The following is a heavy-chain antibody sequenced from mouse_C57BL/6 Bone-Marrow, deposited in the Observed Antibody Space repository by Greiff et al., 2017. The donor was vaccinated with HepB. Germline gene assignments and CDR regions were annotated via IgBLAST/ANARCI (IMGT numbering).Heavy chain of an antibody. D-gene: IGHD1-1*01. CDR2: IDPANGNT. CDR3: ARSEITTESLYAMDY. Sequence: VQLQQSVAELVRPGASVKLSCTASGFNIKNTYMHWVKQRPEQGLEWIGRIDPANGNTKYAPKFQGKATITAETSSNTAYLQLSSLTSEDTAIYYCARSEITTESLYAMDYWGQGTSVTVSS. J-gene: IGHJ4*01. V-gene: IGHV14-3*01. CDR1: GFNIKNTY.